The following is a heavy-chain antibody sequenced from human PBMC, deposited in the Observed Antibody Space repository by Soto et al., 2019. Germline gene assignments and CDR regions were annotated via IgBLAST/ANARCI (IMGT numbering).Heavy chain of an antibody. D-gene: IGHD3-9*01. CDR3: ARDSGADYDVLTGYYPFDS. CDR1: GYTFSSYG. J-gene: IGHJ4*02. Sequence: QVQLVQSGAEVKKPGASVKVSCKASGYTFSSYGISWVRQAPGQGLEWVGWVSAYNGNTNNAQKRQGRVTMTTDTSTTTAHMGLRGLRSDATAVYYCARDSGADYDVLTGYYPFDSWGQGTLVTVSS. V-gene: IGHV1-18*01. CDR2: VSAYNGNT.